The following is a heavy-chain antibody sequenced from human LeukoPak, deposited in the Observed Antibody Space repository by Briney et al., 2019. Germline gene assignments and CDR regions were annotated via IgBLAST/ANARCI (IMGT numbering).Heavy chain of an antibody. CDR2: ISGSGGST. D-gene: IGHD4-11*01. CDR1: GFTFSSYA. V-gene: IGHV3-23*01. J-gene: IGHJ4*02. CDR3: AKIGPPVATQSGHPIDY. Sequence: PGGSLRLSCAASGFTFSSYAMSWVRQAPGKGLEWVSAISGSGGSTYYADSVKGRFTISRDNSKNTLYLQMNSLRAEDTAVYYCAKIGPPVATQSGHPIDYWGQGTLVTVSS.